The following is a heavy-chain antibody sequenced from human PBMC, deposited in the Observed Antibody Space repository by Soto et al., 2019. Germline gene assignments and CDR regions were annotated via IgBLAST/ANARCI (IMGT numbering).Heavy chain of an antibody. V-gene: IGHV1-18*01. CDR1: GYTFTSYG. CDR2: ISAHNGNT. J-gene: IGHJ4*02. D-gene: IGHD1-1*01. CDR3: ARGRYGDY. Sequence: QVHLVQSGAEVKKPGASVKVSCKASGYTFTSYGITWVRQAPGQGLEWMGWISAHNGNTDYAQKFQGRVIVTRDTSTSTVYMELRSLRSDDTAVYYCARGRYGDYWGQGALVTVSS.